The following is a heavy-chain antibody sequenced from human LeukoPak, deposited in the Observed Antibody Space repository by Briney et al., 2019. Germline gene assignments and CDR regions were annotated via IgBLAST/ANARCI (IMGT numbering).Heavy chain of an antibody. CDR2: ISAYNGNT. J-gene: IGHJ4*02. Sequence: GASVKVSCKASGYSFNSYGISWVRQAPGQGLEWMGWISAYNGNTNYEQKFQDRVTMTTDTSTSTAYMELRSLRSDDTAVYYCARTCKSSNCYMVYWGQGTLVTVSS. V-gene: IGHV1-18*01. CDR3: ARTCKSSNCYMVY. CDR1: GYSFNSYG. D-gene: IGHD2-2*02.